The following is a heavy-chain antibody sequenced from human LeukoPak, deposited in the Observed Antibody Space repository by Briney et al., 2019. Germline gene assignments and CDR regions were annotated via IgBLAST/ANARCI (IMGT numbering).Heavy chain of an antibody. J-gene: IGHJ4*02. CDR1: GGSISSYY. CDR2: IYYSGST. V-gene: IGHV4-59*01. D-gene: IGHD3-22*01. CDR3: ARAMYYDSSGYHEAFDY. Sequence: PSETLSLTCTVSGGSISSYYWSWIRQPPGQGLEWIGYIYYSGSTNYNPSLKSRVTISVDTSKNQFSLKLSSVTAADTAVYYCARAMYYDSSGYHEAFDYWGQGTLVTVSS.